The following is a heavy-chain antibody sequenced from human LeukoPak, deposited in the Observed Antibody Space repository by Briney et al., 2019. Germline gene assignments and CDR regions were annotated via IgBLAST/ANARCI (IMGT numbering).Heavy chain of an antibody. CDR2: INPNSGGT. CDR3: ASGPPFLKYFEY. CDR1: GYTFTDYY. Sequence: ASVKVSCKTSGYTFTDYYVHWVRQAPGQGLEWMGWINPNSGGTNFAQKFQGRVTMTRDTSINTAYMELNWLTSDDTALYYCASGPPFLKYFEYWGQGTLVTVSS. V-gene: IGHV1-2*02. D-gene: IGHD3-3*01. J-gene: IGHJ4*02.